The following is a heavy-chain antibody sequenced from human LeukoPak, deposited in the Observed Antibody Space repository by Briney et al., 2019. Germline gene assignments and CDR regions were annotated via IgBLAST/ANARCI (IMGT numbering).Heavy chain of an antibody. J-gene: IGHJ3*01. Sequence: SETLSLTCTVSGGSISSGSYYGGWIRQPPGKGLEWIASIYHNGRTYYHASLKSRLSISVDTARNQFSLKLTSVTAADTAVYCCARDARNYGFGGQGRMVTVSS. V-gene: IGHV4-39*07. CDR2: IYHNGRT. CDR1: GGSISSGSYY. CDR3: ARDARNYGF. D-gene: IGHD1-7*01.